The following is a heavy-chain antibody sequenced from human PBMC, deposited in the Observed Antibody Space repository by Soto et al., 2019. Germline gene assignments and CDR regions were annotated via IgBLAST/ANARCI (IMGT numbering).Heavy chain of an antibody. CDR1: GFTFSTYA. Sequence: GGSLRLSCAASGFTFSTYAMSWVRQAPGKGLEWVSAISGSGGSTYYADSVKGRFSISRDNSKNTLYLQMNSLRAEDMALYYCAKGDYCSTTSCYGGAFDIWGQGTMVTVSS. CDR3: AKGDYCSTTSCYGGAFDI. J-gene: IGHJ3*02. D-gene: IGHD2-2*01. V-gene: IGHV3-23*01. CDR2: ISGSGGST.